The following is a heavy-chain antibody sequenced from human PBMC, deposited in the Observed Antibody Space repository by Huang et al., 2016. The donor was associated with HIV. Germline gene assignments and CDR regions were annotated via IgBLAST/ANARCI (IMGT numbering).Heavy chain of an antibody. Sequence: VQLIESGGGVVQPGKSLRLSCATSGLILSNYGMHVVRQAPGKGLKWVAFIRNDGMKKKYADSVRGRFTVGRDNGNNTLFLQMRSLGVDDTAVYYCARGDYYDSSGYHPGYFDYWGQGILVTVSS. D-gene: IGHD3-22*01. V-gene: IGHV3-33*04. CDR1: GLILSNYG. CDR2: IRNDGMKK. CDR3: ARGDYYDSSGYHPGYFDY. J-gene: IGHJ4*02.